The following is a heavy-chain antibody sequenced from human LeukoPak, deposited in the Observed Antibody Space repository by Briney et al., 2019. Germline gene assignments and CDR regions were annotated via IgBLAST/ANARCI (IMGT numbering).Heavy chain of an antibody. CDR1: GFTFSSYG. D-gene: IGHD3-10*01. J-gene: IGHJ4*02. Sequence: PGRSLRLSCAASGFTFSSYGMHWVRQAPGKGLEWVAVIWYDGSNKYYADSVKGRFTISRDNSKNTLYLQMNSLRAEDTAVYYCARGRSVGVISSFDYWGQGNLVTVSS. CDR3: ARGRSVGVISSFDY. CDR2: IWYDGSNK. V-gene: IGHV3-33*01.